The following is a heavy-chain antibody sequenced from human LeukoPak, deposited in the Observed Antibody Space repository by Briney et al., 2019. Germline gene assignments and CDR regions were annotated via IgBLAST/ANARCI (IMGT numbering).Heavy chain of an antibody. CDR2: ISHSGNT. Sequence: PSETLSLTCSVSGYSISSGYFWAWIRQPPGKGLEWIGSISHSGNTYYTPSLKSRVTISADTSRNQFSLELRSVTAADTALYYCAREDGGTHSSDYWGQGTLVTVSS. CDR1: GYSISSGYF. CDR3: AREDGGTHSSDY. D-gene: IGHD4-23*01. V-gene: IGHV4-38-2*02. J-gene: IGHJ4*02.